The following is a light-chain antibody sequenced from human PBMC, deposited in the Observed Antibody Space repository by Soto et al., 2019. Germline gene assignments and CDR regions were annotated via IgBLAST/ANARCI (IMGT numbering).Light chain of an antibody. J-gene: IGKJ1*01. CDR1: PSISSW. V-gene: IGKV1-5*01. Sequence: DIQMTQSPSTLSASVGDRVTITCRASPSISSWLAWYQQKPGKAHKLLIYDASSLESGVPSRFSGSGSGTEFTLTISSLQADDFATYYCQQYNSYPWTFGQRTEVEIK. CDR2: DAS. CDR3: QQYNSYPWT.